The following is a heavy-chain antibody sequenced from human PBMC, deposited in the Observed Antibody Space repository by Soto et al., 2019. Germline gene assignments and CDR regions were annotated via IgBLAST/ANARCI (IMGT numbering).Heavy chain of an antibody. CDR2: ISAYNGNT. Sequence: ASVKVSCKASGYTFTSYGISWVRQAPGQGLEWMGWISAYNGNTNYAQKLQGRVTMTTDTSTSTAYMELRSLRSDDTAVYYCARGPLRLQLLRWFDPWGQGTLVTVSS. J-gene: IGHJ5*02. V-gene: IGHV1-18*01. CDR3: ARGPLRLQLLRWFDP. CDR1: GYTFTSYG. D-gene: IGHD5-12*01.